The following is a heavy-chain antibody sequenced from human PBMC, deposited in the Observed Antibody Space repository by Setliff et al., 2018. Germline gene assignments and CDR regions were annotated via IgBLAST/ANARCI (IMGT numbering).Heavy chain of an antibody. CDR1: GVSISSHY. D-gene: IGHD3-10*01. CDR3: ARDRSTVIRGVTSFFYYYMDV. CDR2: IYYTGST. V-gene: IGHV4-59*11. J-gene: IGHJ6*03. Sequence: PSETLSLTCTVSGVSISSHYWSWVRQPPGKGLECIGDIYYTGSTKYNPSLESRAAISVASSKNQFSLKLRSVTAADTAVYYCARDRSTVIRGVTSFFYYYMDVWGGGTTVTVSS.